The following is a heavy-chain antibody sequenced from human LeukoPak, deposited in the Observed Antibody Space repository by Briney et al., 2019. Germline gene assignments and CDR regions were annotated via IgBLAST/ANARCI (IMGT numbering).Heavy chain of an antibody. Sequence: GGSLRLSCAASGFTLSSYEMSWVRQAPGKGLEWVSYISSSGSTIYYADSVKGRFTISRDNAKNSLYLQMNSLRAEDTAVYYCARLSTVTTFDYWGQGTLVTVSS. D-gene: IGHD4-17*01. J-gene: IGHJ4*02. V-gene: IGHV3-48*03. CDR3: ARLSTVTTFDY. CDR2: ISSSGSTI. CDR1: GFTLSSYE.